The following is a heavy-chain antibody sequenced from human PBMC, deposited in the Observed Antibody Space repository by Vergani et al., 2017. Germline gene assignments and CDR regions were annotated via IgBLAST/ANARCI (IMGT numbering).Heavy chain of an antibody. Sequence: QLQLQESGPGLVKPSETLSLTCTVSGGSISSSSYYWGWIRQPPGKGLEWIGSIYYSGSTYYNPSLKSRVTISVYTSKNQFSLKLSSVTAADTAVYYCARVEYSYGTNWYFDLWGRGTLVTVSS. CDR2: IYYSGST. D-gene: IGHD5-18*01. CDR3: ARVEYSYGTNWYFDL. V-gene: IGHV4-39*01. J-gene: IGHJ2*01. CDR1: GGSISSSSYY.